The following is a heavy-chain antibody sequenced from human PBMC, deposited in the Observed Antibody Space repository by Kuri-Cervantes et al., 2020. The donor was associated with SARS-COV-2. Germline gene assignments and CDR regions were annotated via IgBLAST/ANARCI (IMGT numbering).Heavy chain of an antibody. V-gene: IGHV3-23*01. J-gene: IGHJ6*02. CDR3: AKGTSGYPYYGMDV. D-gene: IGHD3-3*01. Sequence: LSLTCAASGFTFSSYAMSWVRQAPGKGLEWVSGLSGSGGSTHYADSVKGRFTISRDNSKNKLNLQMNSLRGEDTAVYYCAKGTSGYPYYGMDVWGQGTTVTVSS. CDR2: LSGSGGST. CDR1: GFTFSSYA.